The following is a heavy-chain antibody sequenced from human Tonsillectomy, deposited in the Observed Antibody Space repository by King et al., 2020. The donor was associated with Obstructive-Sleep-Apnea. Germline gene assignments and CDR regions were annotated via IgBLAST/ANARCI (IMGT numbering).Heavy chain of an antibody. CDR3: AGMTQTDAFDI. J-gene: IGHJ3*02. Sequence: VQLVESGGGLVQPGGSLRLSCAASGFIFSSYSMDWVRQAPGKGLEWVSYISSSTSTIYYADSVKGRFTISRDNAKNSLYLQMNSLKAEDTAGYYCAGMTQTDAFDISRQGTMITVSS. V-gene: IGHV3-48*04. CDR1: GFIFSSYS. CDR2: ISSSTSTI.